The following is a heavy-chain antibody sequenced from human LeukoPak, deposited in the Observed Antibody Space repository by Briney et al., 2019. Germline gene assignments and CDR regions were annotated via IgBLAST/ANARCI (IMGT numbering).Heavy chain of an antibody. CDR3: ARENHDSST. CDR2: ISYDGSNK. CDR1: GFTFSSYA. V-gene: IGHV3-30-3*01. J-gene: IGHJ5*02. D-gene: IGHD3-3*01. Sequence: GGSLRLSCAASGFTFSSYAVHWVRQAPGKGLEWVAVISYDGSNKYYADSVKGRFTISRDNSKNTLYLQMNSLRAEDTAVYYCARENHDSSTWGQGTLVTVSS.